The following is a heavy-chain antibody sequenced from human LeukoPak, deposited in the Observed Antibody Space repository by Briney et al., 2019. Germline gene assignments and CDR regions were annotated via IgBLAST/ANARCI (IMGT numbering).Heavy chain of an antibody. CDR2: ISHDGGNK. D-gene: IGHD2-15*01. V-gene: IGHV3-7*01. J-gene: IGHJ4*02. Sequence: PGGSLRLSCAASGFTFSNSWMTWVRQAPGKGLEWVASISHDGGNKQYAESIKGRLTISRNNVKNSLYLEINSLRADDTAIYYCAKDDSNNYYEYWGQGTLVTVSA. CDR3: AKDDSNNYYEY. CDR1: GFTFSNSW.